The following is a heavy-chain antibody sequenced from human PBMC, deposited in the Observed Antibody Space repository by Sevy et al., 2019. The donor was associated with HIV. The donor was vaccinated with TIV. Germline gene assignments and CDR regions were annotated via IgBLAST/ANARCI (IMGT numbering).Heavy chain of an antibody. CDR3: ATMTMVRGVRD. CDR1: GGSISSYY. J-gene: IGHJ4*02. V-gene: IGHV4-59*01. Sequence: SETLSLTCTVSGGSISSYYWSWIRQPPGKGLEWSGYIYYSGSTNYNPSLKSRVTISVDTSKNQFSLKLSTVTAADTAVYFCATMTMVRGVRDWGQGTLVTVSS. CDR2: IYYSGST. D-gene: IGHD3-10*01.